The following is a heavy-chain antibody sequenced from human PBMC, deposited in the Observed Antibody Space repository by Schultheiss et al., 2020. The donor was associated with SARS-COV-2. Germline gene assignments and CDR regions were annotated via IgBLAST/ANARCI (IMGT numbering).Heavy chain of an antibody. V-gene: IGHV4-59*12. CDR3: ARAYGSGSYYRYVHYYGMDV. J-gene: IGHJ6*02. D-gene: IGHD3-10*01. CDR1: GGSISSYS. CDR2: ISHSGGT. Sequence: SETLSLTCTVSGGSISSYSWSWIRQPPGRGLEWIGEISHSGGTNYNPSLKSRVTISVDTSKNQFSLKLSSVTAADTAVYYCARAYGSGSYYRYVHYYGMDVWGQGTTVTVSS.